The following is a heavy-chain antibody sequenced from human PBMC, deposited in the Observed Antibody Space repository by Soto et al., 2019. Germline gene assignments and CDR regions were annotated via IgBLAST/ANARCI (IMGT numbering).Heavy chain of an antibody. CDR1: GGSISSYY. Sequence: QVQLQESGPGLVKPSETLSLTCTVPGGSISSYYWSWIRQPPGKGLEWIGYIYYSGSTNYNPSLKSRVTISVDTSKNQFSLKLSSVTAADTAVYYCARGSVDWGQGTLVSVSS. V-gene: IGHV4-59*01. CDR2: IYYSGST. CDR3: ARGSVD. J-gene: IGHJ4*02.